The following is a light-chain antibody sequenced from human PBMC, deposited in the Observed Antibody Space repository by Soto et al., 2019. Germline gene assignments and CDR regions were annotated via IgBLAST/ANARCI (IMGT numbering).Light chain of an antibody. J-gene: IGLJ1*01. V-gene: IGLV1-40*01. CDR3: QSYDSSLSGYV. CDR2: GNS. Sequence: SVLPQPPSVSGAPGQRVTISCTGSSSNIGAGYDVHWYQQLPGTAPKVLIYGNSNRPSGVPDRFSGSKSGTSASLAITGLQAEDEADYYCQSYDSSLSGYVFGTGTKVTVL. CDR1: SSNIGAGYD.